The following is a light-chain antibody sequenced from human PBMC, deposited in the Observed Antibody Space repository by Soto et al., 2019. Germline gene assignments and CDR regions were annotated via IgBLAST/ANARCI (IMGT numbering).Light chain of an antibody. CDR2: AAS. CDR3: QQANSFPLT. CDR1: QPISSW. V-gene: IGKV1D-12*01. J-gene: IGKJ4*01. Sequence: DIQMTQSPDSVSASVGDSITITCRASQPISSWVVWYQQKPGQAPKLLIYAASRLQGGVPLRFSGSGSGTDFTLTINTLRPEDFATYYCQQANSFPLTFGGGTRVEVK.